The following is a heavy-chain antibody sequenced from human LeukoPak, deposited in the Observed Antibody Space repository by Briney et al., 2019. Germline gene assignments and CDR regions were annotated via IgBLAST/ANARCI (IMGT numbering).Heavy chain of an antibody. CDR2: INSDGTRT. Sequence: PGGSLTLARAASGFTFSIYWMNWVRQAPGKGLVWVSRINSDGTRTSYADSVKGRFTISRDNAKNTLYLQMNSLRAEDTAVYYCARDDHSGYTNDYWGQGPLVTVSS. V-gene: IGHV3-74*01. D-gene: IGHD6-25*01. CDR1: GFTFSIYW. CDR3: ARDDHSGYTNDY. J-gene: IGHJ4*02.